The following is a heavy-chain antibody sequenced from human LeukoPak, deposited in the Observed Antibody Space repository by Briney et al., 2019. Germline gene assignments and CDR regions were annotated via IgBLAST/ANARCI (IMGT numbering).Heavy chain of an antibody. CDR1: GYTFTGYY. V-gene: IGHV1-2*02. J-gene: IGHJ3*02. CDR3: ARDHSPRFLEWLWDAFDI. D-gene: IGHD3-3*01. Sequence: ASVRVSCKASGYTFTGYYMHWVRQAPGQGLEWMGWINPNSGGTNYAQKFQGRVTMTRDTSISTAYMELSRLRSDDTAVYYCARDHSPRFLEWLWDAFDIWGQGTMVTVSS. CDR2: INPNSGGT.